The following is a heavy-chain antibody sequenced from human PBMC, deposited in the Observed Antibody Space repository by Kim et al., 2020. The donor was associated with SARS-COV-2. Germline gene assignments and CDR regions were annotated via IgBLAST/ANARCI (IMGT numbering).Heavy chain of an antibody. Sequence: GGSLRLSCAASGFSVSVTYMSWVRQAPGRGLEWVSVLYTGGSSYYAYSVKGRFIISRDDSENTLYLRMNSLSAEDTAVYFCASVVAEIRDYYYMDVWGKGTTVTVSS. J-gene: IGHJ6*03. D-gene: IGHD2-15*01. V-gene: IGHV3-53*01. CDR2: LYTGGSS. CDR1: GFSVSVTY. CDR3: ASVVAEIRDYYYMDV.